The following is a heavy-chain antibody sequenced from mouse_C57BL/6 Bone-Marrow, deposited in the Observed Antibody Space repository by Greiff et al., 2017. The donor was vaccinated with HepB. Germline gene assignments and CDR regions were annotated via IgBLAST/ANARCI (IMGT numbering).Heavy chain of an antibody. J-gene: IGHJ3*01. CDR3: ARSIYYGNYGFAY. Sequence: EVHLVESGGGLVKPGGSLKLSCAASGFTFSDYGMHWVRQAPEKGLEWVAYISSGSSTIYYADTVKGRFTISRDNAKNTLFLQMTSLRSEDTAVYYCARSIYYGNYGFAYWGQGTLVTVSA. D-gene: IGHD2-1*01. CDR2: ISSGSSTI. CDR1: GFTFSDYG. V-gene: IGHV5-17*01.